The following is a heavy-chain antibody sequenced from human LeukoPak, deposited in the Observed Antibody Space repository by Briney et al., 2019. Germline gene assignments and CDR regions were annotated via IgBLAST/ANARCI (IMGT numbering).Heavy chain of an antibody. J-gene: IGHJ1*01. D-gene: IGHD3-10*01. V-gene: IGHV3-23*01. CDR3: AKGVFGSGSYREYFEQ. Sequence: PGGSLRPSVKASGFTFKNYALSGVRRAPGRGRDWVSASSASGDSPYYADSVKGRFTISRDNSKNTLDLQMNSLRVEDTAVYYCAKGVFGSGSYREYFEQWGQGTLVTVSS. CDR1: GFTFKNYA. CDR2: SSASGDSP.